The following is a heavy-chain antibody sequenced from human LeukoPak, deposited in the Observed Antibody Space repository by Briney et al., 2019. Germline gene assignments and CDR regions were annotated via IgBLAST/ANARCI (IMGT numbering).Heavy chain of an antibody. J-gene: IGHJ3*02. V-gene: IGHV4-59*01. CDR3: ASAGPITIFGVVIPDAFDI. CDR2: IYYSGST. CDR1: GGSISSYY. Sequence: SETLSLTCTVSGGSISSYYWSWIRQPPGKGLEWIGYIYYSGSTNYNPSFKSRVTISVDTSNNQFSLKLSSVTAADTAVYYCASAGPITIFGVVIPDAFDIWGQGTMVTVSS. D-gene: IGHD3-3*01.